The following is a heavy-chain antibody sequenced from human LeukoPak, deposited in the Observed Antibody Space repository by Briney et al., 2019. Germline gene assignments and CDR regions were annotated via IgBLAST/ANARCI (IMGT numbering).Heavy chain of an antibody. Sequence: ASVKVSCKASGYTFTGYYMHWVRQAPGQGLEWMGWVNPNSGGTNYAQKFQGRVTMTRDTTISTAYMELSRLRSDDTAVYYCARGRPTTNIAAAGVNWFDPWGQGTLVTVSS. V-gene: IGHV1-2*02. CDR3: ARGRPTTNIAAAGVNWFDP. CDR2: VNPNSGGT. J-gene: IGHJ5*02. CDR1: GYTFTGYY. D-gene: IGHD6-13*01.